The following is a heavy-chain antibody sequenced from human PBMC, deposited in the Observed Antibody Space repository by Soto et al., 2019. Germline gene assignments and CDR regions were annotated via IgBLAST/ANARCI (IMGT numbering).Heavy chain of an antibody. V-gene: IGHV4-34*01. Sequence: QVQLQQWGAGLLKPSETLSLTCAVYGGSFSSSYWSWIRQPPGKGLECIGEINHSGSTNYNPSLKSRVTMSLDTSKNQFSLQLSSVTAADTAVYYCARGRISGGNWFDPWGQGTLVTVSS. CDR2: INHSGST. J-gene: IGHJ5*02. CDR1: GGSFSSSY. D-gene: IGHD3-16*01. CDR3: ARGRISGGNWFDP.